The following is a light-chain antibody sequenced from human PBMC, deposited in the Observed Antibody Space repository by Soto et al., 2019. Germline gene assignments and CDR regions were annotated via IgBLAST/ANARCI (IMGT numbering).Light chain of an antibody. V-gene: IGLV7-46*01. CDR3: LRAYSGGPV. CDR1: TGAVTSGHY. Sequence: QAVVTQVPSLTVSPGGTVTLTCCSSTGAVTSGHYPYWIQQKPGRARRTLIYDTSNRHSWTPVRFSGSHVGGKAALILSGAQPEDEAEYYCLRAYSGGPVFGGGTQLTVL. CDR2: DTS. J-gene: IGLJ3*02.